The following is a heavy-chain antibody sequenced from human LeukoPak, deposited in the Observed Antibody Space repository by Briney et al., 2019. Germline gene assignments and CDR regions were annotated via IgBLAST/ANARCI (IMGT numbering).Heavy chain of an antibody. CDR1: GFTFSSYW. CDR3: ARVSAITIFGVVTSPFDY. J-gene: IGHJ4*02. V-gene: IGHV3-7*01. CDR2: IKQDGSEK. Sequence: GGSLRLSCAASGFTFSSYWMSWVRQAPGKGREWGANIKQDGSEKYYVDSVKGRFTISRDNAKNSLYLQMNSLRAEDTAVYYCARVSAITIFGVVTSPFDYWGQGTLVTVSS. D-gene: IGHD3-3*01.